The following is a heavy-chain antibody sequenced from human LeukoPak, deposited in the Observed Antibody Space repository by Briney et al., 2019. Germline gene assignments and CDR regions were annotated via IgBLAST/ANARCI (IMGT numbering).Heavy chain of an antibody. CDR2: INHSGST. CDR1: GGSFSGYY. Sequence: KASETLSLTCAVYGGSFSGYYWSWIRQPPGKGLEWIGEINHSGSTNYNPSLKSRVTISVDTSKNQFSLKLSSVTAADTAVYYCARHYRFDYWGQGTLVTVSS. V-gene: IGHV4-34*01. D-gene: IGHD3-10*01. J-gene: IGHJ4*02. CDR3: ARHYRFDY.